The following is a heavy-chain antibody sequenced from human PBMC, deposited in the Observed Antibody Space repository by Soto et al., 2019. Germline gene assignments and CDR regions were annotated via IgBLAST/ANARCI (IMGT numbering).Heavy chain of an antibody. Sequence: EVQLVETGGGLVQPGGSLRLSCAASEFTFNNYWMHWVRQVPGKGLEWVPGINTDGSTTNYEDTVQGRFTIPKHNADNAVYLQMNSLRAEDTAVYYCAIGIYLKYGLDGWGQGATVTVSS. D-gene: IGHD3-16*02. J-gene: IGHJ6*02. CDR2: INTDGSTT. CDR3: AIGIYLKYGLDG. V-gene: IGHV3-74*01. CDR1: EFTFNNYW.